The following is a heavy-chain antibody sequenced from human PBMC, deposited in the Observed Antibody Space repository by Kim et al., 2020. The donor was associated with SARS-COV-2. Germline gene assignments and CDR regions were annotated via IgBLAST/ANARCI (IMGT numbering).Heavy chain of an antibody. D-gene: IGHD5-12*01. CDR3: ARLVATRSYYFDY. J-gene: IGHJ4*02. V-gene: IGHV4-61*07. Sequence: NPSLKSRVTISADTSKNQFSLNLSSVTAADTAVYYCARLVATRSYYFDYWGQGALVTVSS.